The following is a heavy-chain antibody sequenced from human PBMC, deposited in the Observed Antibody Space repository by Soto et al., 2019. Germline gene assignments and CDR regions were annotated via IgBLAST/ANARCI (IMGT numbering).Heavy chain of an antibody. Sequence: EMQLLESGGGLVQPGGSLRLSCAASGFTFSSFAMSWVRQAPGKGLDWVSAISGSGGSTYSADSVKGRFSISRDNSKSVLYVPMGSLIAEDTAVYYLARRFTAGKGYPADLLGQGSLVTVPS. CDR3: ARRFTAGKGYPADL. CDR2: ISGSGGST. D-gene: IGHD5-18*01. J-gene: IGHJ5*02. V-gene: IGHV3-23*01. CDR1: GFTFSSFA.